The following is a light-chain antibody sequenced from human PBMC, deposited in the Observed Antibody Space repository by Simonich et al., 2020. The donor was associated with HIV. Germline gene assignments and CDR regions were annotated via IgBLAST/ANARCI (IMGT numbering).Light chain of an antibody. Sequence: EIVMTQSPATLSVSPGERATLPCRASQSVSSNSAWYQQKPGQAPRLLIYGASTRATGIPARVSGSGSGTEFTLTISSLQSEDFAVYYCQQYNNWPPWTCGQGTKVEIK. J-gene: IGKJ1*01. CDR1: QSVSSN. V-gene: IGKV3-15*01. CDR3: QQYNNWPPWT. CDR2: GAS.